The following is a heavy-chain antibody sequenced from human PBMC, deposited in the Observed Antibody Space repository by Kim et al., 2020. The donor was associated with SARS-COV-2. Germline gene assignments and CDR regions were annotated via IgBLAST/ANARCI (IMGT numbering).Heavy chain of an antibody. CDR2: IKSKTDGGTT. CDR3: TTDCSGGSCYPRGVDY. D-gene: IGHD2-15*01. J-gene: IGHJ4*02. Sequence: GGSLRLSCAASGFTFSNAWMSWVRQAPGKGLEWVGRIKSKTDGGTTDYAAHVKGRFTISRDDSKNTLYLQMNSLKTEDTAVYYCTTDCSGGSCYPRGVDYWGQGGLVTVSS. CDR1: GFTFSNAW. V-gene: IGHV3-15*01.